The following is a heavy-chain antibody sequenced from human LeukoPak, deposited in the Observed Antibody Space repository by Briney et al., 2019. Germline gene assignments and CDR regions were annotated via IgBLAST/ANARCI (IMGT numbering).Heavy chain of an antibody. J-gene: IGHJ5*02. CDR2: IIPIFGTA. D-gene: IGHD1-20*01. CDR3: ARMSWVTRTSGGWFDP. Sequence: SVKVSCKASGGTFSSYAISWVRQAPGQGLEWMGGIIPIFGTANYAQKFQGRVTITADKSTSTAYMELSSLRSEDTAVYYCARMSWVTRTSGGWFDPWGQGTLVTVSS. CDR1: GGTFSSYA. V-gene: IGHV1-69*06.